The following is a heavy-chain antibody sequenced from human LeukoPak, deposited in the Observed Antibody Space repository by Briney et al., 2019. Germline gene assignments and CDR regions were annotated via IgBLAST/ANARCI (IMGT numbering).Heavy chain of an antibody. J-gene: IGHJ4*02. V-gene: IGHV3-48*01. CDR3: ARQDGYNPDY. CDR2: ISSGSSTI. D-gene: IGHD5-24*01. CDR1: GFTFNTYS. Sequence: GGSLRLSCAASGFTFNTYSMTWVRQAPGKGLEWISYISSGSSTIYYADSVKGRFTIFRDDAKSSLYLQMNNLRAEDTAVYYCARQDGYNPDYWGQGTLVTVSS.